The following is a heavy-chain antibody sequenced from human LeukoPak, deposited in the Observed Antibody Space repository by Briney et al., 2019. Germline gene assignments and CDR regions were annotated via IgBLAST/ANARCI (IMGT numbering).Heavy chain of an antibody. CDR1: GGSISSGNYY. V-gene: IGHV4-61*02. CDR2: IYTSGST. Sequence: KSSETLSLTCTVSGGSISSGNYYWSWIRQPAGKGLEWIGRIYTSGSTNYNPSLKSRVTISVDTSKNQFSLKLNSVIAADTAVYYCASARVVTANYYYYGMDVWGQGTTVTVSS. J-gene: IGHJ6*02. CDR3: ASARVVTANYYYYGMDV. D-gene: IGHD2-21*02.